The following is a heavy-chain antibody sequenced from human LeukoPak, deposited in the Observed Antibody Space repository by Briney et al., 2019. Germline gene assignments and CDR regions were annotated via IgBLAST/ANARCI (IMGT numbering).Heavy chain of an antibody. CDR1: GYTFPRYY. V-gene: IGHV1-2*02. CDR3: ARGIFPGIAAAGFDP. CDR2: VNPNSGGT. J-gene: IGHJ5*02. Sequence: GSVKVSCQASGYTFPRYYMHWVRPAPGQGLGWRGWVNPNSGGTNYAQKFQGRVTMTRDTSISTAYMELSRLRSDDTAVYYCARGIFPGIAAAGFDPWGQGTLVTVSS. D-gene: IGHD6-13*01.